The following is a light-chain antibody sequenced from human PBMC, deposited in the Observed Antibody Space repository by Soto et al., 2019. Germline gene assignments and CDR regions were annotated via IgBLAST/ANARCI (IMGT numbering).Light chain of an antibody. Sequence: EIVMTQSPATLSVSPGERATLSCRASQSVNSSLAWYQQTPGQAPRLLMYGVSNRATGISARFSGSGSGTEFTLTISSLQSDDVAVYFGQQYDNWPRTCGQGTKVEIK. J-gene: IGKJ1*01. CDR1: QSVNSS. V-gene: IGKV3D-15*01. CDR3: QQYDNWPRT. CDR2: GVS.